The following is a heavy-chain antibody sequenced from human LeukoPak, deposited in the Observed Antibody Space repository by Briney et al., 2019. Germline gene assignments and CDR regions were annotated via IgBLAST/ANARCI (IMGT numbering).Heavy chain of an antibody. D-gene: IGHD3-3*01. J-gene: IGHJ4*02. CDR3: ARGGFTYYDFWSGYVYFDY. Sequence: ASVKVSCKASGYTFTSYGINWVRQATGQGLERMGWMNPNSGNTGYAQKFQGRVTMTRNTSISTAYMELSSLRSEDTAVYYCARGGFTYYDFWSGYVYFDYWGQGTLVTVSS. CDR2: MNPNSGNT. V-gene: IGHV1-8*01. CDR1: GYTFTSYG.